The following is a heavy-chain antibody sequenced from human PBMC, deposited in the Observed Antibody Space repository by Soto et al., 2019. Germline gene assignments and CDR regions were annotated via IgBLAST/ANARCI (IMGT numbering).Heavy chain of an antibody. V-gene: IGHV3-73*02. CDR2: IRSKANSYAT. D-gene: IGHD1-26*01. CDR1: GFTFSGSA. Sequence: EVQLVESGGGLVQPGGSLKLSCAASGFTFSGSAMHWVRQASGKGLEWVGRIRSKANSYATAYDASVKGRFTISRDDSKNTAYLQMNSLKTEDTAVYYCTTHLDSGSYVVSYWGQGTLVTVSS. CDR3: TTHLDSGSYVVSY. J-gene: IGHJ4*02.